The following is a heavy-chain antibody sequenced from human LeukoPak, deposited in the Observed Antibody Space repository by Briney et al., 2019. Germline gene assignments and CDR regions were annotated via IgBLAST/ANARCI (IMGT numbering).Heavy chain of an antibody. V-gene: IGHV3-74*01. D-gene: IGHD3-22*01. CDR3: ARATLYYYDSSGYIDY. CDR1: GFTFSSYW. J-gene: IGHJ4*02. Sequence: GGSLRLSCAASGFTFSSYWMHWVRQAPGKGLVWVSRINSDGSSTSYADSVKGRFTISRDNAKNTLYLQMNSLRAEDTAVYYCARATLYYYDSSGYIDYCGQGTLVTAPS. CDR2: INSDGSST.